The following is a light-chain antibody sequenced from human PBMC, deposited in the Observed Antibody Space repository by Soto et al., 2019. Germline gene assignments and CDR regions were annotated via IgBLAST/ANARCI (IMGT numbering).Light chain of an antibody. CDR2: EVT. CDR1: SNDIGEYHY. Sequence: QSVLTQPPSASGSPRQSVTIPCTGTSNDIGEYHYVSWYQQHPGKAPKLMIYEVTQRPSGVPHRFSGSKSGNTASLTVSGLQPEDEADYYCTSYAGSDNPVLFGGGTKVTVL. CDR3: TSYAGSDNPVL. V-gene: IGLV2-8*01. J-gene: IGLJ2*01.